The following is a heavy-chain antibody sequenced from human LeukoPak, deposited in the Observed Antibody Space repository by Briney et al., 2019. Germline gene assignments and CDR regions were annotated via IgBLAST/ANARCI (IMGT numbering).Heavy chain of an antibody. CDR1: GGSISSYY. CDR3: ARRKGFGEGYFDS. Sequence: NPSETLSLTCTVSGGSISSYYWSWIRQPPGKGLESIGSIYYSRSTYYSPSLKSRVTISVDTSKNQFSLKLTSVTAADTAVYYCARRKGFGEGYFDSWGQGTLVTVSS. J-gene: IGHJ4*02. CDR2: IYYSRST. V-gene: IGHV4-39*01. D-gene: IGHD3-10*01.